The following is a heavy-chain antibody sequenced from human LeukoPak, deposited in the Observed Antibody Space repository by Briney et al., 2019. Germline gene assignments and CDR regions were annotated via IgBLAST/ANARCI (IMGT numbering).Heavy chain of an antibody. CDR2: ISAYNGNT. J-gene: IGHJ3*02. V-gene: IGHV1-18*01. D-gene: IGHD3-22*01. CDR3: ARLDGQTDYYDSTGSAFDI. Sequence: GASVKVSCKASGYTFTSYGISWVRQAPGQGLEWMGWISAYNGNTNYAQKLQGRVTMTTDTSTSTAYMELRSLRSDDTAVYYCARLDGQTDYYDSTGSAFDIWGQGTMVTVSS. CDR1: GYTFTSYG.